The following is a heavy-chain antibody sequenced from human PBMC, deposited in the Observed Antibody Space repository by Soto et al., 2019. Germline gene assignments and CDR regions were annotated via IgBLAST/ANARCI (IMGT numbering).Heavy chain of an antibody. CDR2: INSDGSST. D-gene: IGHD3-22*01. CDR1: GFTFSSYW. Sequence: GGSLRLSCAASGFTFSSYWMHWVRQAPGKGLVWVSRINSDGSSTSYADSVKGRFTISRDNAKNTLYLQMNSLRAEDTAVYYCAREGITMIVGSYYYYYYGMDVWGQGTLVTVSS. V-gene: IGHV3-74*01. J-gene: IGHJ6*02. CDR3: AREGITMIVGSYYYYYYGMDV.